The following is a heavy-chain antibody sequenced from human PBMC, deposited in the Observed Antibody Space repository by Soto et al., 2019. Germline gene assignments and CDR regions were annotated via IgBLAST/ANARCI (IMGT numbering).Heavy chain of an antibody. CDR2: LSGSGGIT. Sequence: EVQLLESGGGFVQPGGSLRLSCAASGFTFSSNAMSWVRQAPGKGLEWVSGLSGSGGITYYADSVKGRFTISRDNSKNTLYLQMNSLRAEDTAVYYCAKEYKCMYSRYYFDYWGQGTLVTVSS. CDR1: GFTFSSNA. J-gene: IGHJ4*02. CDR3: AKEYKCMYSRYYFDY. V-gene: IGHV3-23*01. D-gene: IGHD6-13*01.